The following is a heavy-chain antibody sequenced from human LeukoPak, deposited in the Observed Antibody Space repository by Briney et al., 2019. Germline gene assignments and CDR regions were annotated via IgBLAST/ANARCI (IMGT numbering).Heavy chain of an antibody. V-gene: IGHV4-30-4*08. CDR1: GGSISSGDYY. J-gene: IGHJ3*02. CDR2: IYYRGSP. Sequence: SQTLSLTCTVSGGSISSGDYYWSWIRQPPGKGLEWIGYIYYRGSPYYNPSLKSRVTISVDTSKNQFSLKLSSVTAADTAVYYCAYYDFWSGDPAFDIWGQGTMVTVSS. CDR3: AYYDFWSGDPAFDI. D-gene: IGHD3-3*01.